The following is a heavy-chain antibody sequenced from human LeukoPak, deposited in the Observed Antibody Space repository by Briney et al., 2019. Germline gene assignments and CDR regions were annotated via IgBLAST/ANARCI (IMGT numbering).Heavy chain of an antibody. V-gene: IGHV3-53*05. J-gene: IGHJ6*02. CDR1: GFTVSSNH. CDR3: VRGYSFGPYGMDV. D-gene: IGHD2-15*01. Sequence: QSGGSLRLSCAASGFTVSSNHMSWVRQAPGQGLEWVSVIYIGGTIYYADSVKGRFTISRDNSKNTLYLQMSSLRAEDTAVYFCVRGYSFGPYGMDVWGQGTTVTVSS. CDR2: IYIGGTI.